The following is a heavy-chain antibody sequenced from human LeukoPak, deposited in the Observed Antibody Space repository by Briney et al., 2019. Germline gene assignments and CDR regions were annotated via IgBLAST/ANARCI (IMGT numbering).Heavy chain of an antibody. J-gene: IGHJ4*02. D-gene: IGHD3-22*01. Sequence: GGSLRLSCAASGFTFSSYWMHWVRQAPGKGLVWVSRINSDGSSTSYADSVKCRFTISRDNAKNTLYLQMNSLRAEDTAVYYCAKNDRLGDSSGYLYYWGQGTLVTVSS. V-gene: IGHV3-74*01. CDR2: INSDGSST. CDR1: GFTFSSYW. CDR3: AKNDRLGDSSGYLYY.